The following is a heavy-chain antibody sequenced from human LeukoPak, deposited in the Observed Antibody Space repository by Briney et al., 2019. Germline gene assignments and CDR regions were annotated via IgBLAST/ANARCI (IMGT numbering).Heavy chain of an antibody. J-gene: IGHJ4*02. Sequence: SETLSLTCTVSGGSISSGGYYWSWIRQPPGKGLEWIGDIYNSGATFFNPSLKSRITMSVATSKSQFSPHLSSVIAADTAMYYCARADKEIRAFDSWGPGTLVTVSS. CDR2: IYNSGAT. V-gene: IGHV4-31*03. CDR1: GGSISSGGYY. CDR3: ARADKEIRAFDS.